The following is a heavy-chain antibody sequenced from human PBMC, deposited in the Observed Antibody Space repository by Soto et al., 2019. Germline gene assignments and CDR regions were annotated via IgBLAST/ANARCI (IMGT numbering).Heavy chain of an antibody. J-gene: IGHJ6*02. CDR1: GFTFSSYA. V-gene: IGHV3-23*01. CDR3: AGARTGPKGYYYYYGMDV. CDR2: ISGSGGST. Sequence: AGSLRLSCAASGFTFSSYAMSWVRQAPGKGLEWVSAISGSGGSTYYADSVKGRFTISRDNSKNTLYLQMNSLRAEDTAVYYCAGARTGPKGYYYYYGMDVWGQGTTVTVSS.